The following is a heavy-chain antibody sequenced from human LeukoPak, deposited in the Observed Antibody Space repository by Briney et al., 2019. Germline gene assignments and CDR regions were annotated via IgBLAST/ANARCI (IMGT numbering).Heavy chain of an antibody. Sequence: GGSLRLSCLASGFTFSNYAMSWVRQAPGKGLEWVSGITISGRTAYYADSVKGRFTISRDNFKNTLYLQMNSLGAEDTAVYYCARGLLAAAGIDYWGQGALVTVSS. CDR2: ITISGRTA. J-gene: IGHJ4*02. CDR3: ARGLLAAAGIDY. CDR1: GFTFSNYA. D-gene: IGHD6-13*01. V-gene: IGHV3-23*01.